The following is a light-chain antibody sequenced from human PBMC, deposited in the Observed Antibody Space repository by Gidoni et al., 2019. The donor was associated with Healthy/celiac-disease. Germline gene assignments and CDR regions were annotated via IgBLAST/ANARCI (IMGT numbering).Light chain of an antibody. CDR2: DVS. V-gene: IGLV3-21*02. Sequence: SYVLTQPPSVSVAPGQTARITCGGNKIGSKSVHWYQQKPGQAPVLVVYDVSDRPSGLPERFSGSNSGNTATLTISRVEAGDEADYYCQVWDSSSDLVVFGGGTKLTVL. CDR3: QVWDSSSDLVV. J-gene: IGLJ2*01. CDR1: KIGSKS.